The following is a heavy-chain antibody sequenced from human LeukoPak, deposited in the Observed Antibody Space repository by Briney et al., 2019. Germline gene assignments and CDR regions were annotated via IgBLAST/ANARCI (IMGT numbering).Heavy chain of an antibody. CDR3: ARQPHPRGSFDY. CDR2: MYTSGST. V-gene: IGHV4-4*07. J-gene: IGHJ4*02. CDR1: GGSISSYY. D-gene: IGHD3-16*01. Sequence: SETLSLTCSVSGGSISSYYWSWIRQPAGKQPEWIGRMYTSGSTYYNPSLKSRVTMSADTSKNQFSLKLSSVTAADTAVYYCARQPHPRGSFDYWGQGTLVTVFS.